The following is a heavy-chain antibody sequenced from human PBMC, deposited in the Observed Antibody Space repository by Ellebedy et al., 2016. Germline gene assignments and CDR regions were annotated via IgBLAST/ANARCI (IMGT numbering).Heavy chain of an antibody. Sequence: GESLKISXAASGFTFSSYSMNWVRQAPGKGLEWVSSISSSSSYIYYADSVKGRFTISRDNAKNSLYLQMNSLRAEDTAVYYCARDLAPPKDDPPPGYWGQGTLVTVSS. D-gene: IGHD1-1*01. CDR3: ARDLAPPKDDPPPGY. CDR1: GFTFSSYS. CDR2: ISSSSSYI. V-gene: IGHV3-21*01. J-gene: IGHJ4*02.